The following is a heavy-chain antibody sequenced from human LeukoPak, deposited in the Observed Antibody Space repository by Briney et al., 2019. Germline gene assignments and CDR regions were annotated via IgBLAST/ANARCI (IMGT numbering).Heavy chain of an antibody. CDR2: INPNSGGT. Sequence: GASVKVSCKASGYTFTGYYMHWVRQAPGQGLEWMGWINPNSGGTNYAQKFQGRVTMTRDTSISTAYMELSRLRSDDTAVYYCARGGATGSDYYYYYYVDVWGKGTTVTVSS. J-gene: IGHJ6*03. V-gene: IGHV1-2*02. CDR1: GYTFTGYY. D-gene: IGHD5-12*01. CDR3: ARGGATGSDYYYYYYVDV.